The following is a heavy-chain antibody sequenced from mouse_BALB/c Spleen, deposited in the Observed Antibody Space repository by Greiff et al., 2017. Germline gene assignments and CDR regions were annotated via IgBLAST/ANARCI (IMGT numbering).Heavy chain of an antibody. V-gene: IGHV1-7*01. CDR1: GYTFTSYW. J-gene: IGHJ2*01. CDR3: ARVGRDY. Sequence: VQLQQSGAELAKPGASVKMSCEASGYTFTSYWMHWVKQRPGQGLEWIGYINPSTGYTEYNQKFKDKATLTADKSSSTAYMQLSSLTSEDSAVYYCARVGRDYWGQGTTLTVSS. D-gene: IGHD4-1*01. CDR2: INPSTGYT.